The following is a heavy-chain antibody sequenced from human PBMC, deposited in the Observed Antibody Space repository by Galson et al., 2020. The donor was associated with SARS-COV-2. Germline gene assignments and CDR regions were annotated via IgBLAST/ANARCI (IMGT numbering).Heavy chain of an antibody. V-gene: IGHV3-21*01. CDR1: GFTFSSFT. D-gene: IGHD4-17*01. J-gene: IGHJ4*02. CDR2: ISSSGSFI. CDR3: ASPLTIRDGDYDY. Sequence: GGSLRLSCAASGFTFSSFTMNWVRQSPGKGLEWVSSISSSGSFIYYAGSVKGRFTISRDNAKNSLYLQMNGLRADDTAIYYCASPLTIRDGDYDYWGQGTLVTVSS.